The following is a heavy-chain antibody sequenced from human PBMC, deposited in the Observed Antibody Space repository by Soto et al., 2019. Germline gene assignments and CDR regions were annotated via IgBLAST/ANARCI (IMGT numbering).Heavy chain of an antibody. Sequence: SGPTLVNPTQTLTLTCTFSGFSLSTSGVGVGWIRQPPGKALEWLALIYWNDDKRYSPSLKSRLTITKDTSKNQVVLTMTNMDPVDTATYYCAHRGRDIVVVPAAMLGGDWFDPWGQGTLVTVSS. D-gene: IGHD2-2*01. CDR2: IYWNDDK. V-gene: IGHV2-5*01. CDR3: AHRGRDIVVVPAAMLGGDWFDP. J-gene: IGHJ5*02. CDR1: GFSLSTSGVG.